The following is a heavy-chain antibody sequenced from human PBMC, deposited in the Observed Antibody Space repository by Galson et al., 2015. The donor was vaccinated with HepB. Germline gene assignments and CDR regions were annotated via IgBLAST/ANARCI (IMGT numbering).Heavy chain of an antibody. D-gene: IGHD5-18*01. CDR2: IRHDETEM. Sequence: SLRLSCAASGSTFTMSWMSWVCQAPGKGLEWVAMIRHDETEMYYVDSVKGRFTISRGNAKNSLHLQMNSLRVEDTAMYYCALLDTATAWASGGIWGQGTLVTVSS. CDR1: GSTFTMSW. CDR3: ALLDTATAWASGGI. J-gene: IGHJ4*02. V-gene: IGHV3-7*01.